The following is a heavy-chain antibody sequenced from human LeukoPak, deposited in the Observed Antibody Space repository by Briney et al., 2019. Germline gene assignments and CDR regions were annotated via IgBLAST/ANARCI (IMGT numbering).Heavy chain of an antibody. V-gene: IGHV4-38-2*02. Sequence: SETLSLTCAVSGYSISSGYYWGWIRQPPGKGLEWIGYIYYSGSTYYNPSLKSRVTISVDTSKNQFSLKLSSVTAADTAVYYCARDSKTIFGVVISYWYFDLWGRGTLVTVSS. CDR1: GYSISSGYY. D-gene: IGHD3-3*01. J-gene: IGHJ2*01. CDR3: ARDSKTIFGVVISYWYFDL. CDR2: IYYSGST.